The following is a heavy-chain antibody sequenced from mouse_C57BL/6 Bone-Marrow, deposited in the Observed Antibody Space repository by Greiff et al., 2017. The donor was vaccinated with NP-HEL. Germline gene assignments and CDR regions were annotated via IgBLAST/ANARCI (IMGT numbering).Heavy chain of an antibody. V-gene: IGHV15-2*01. Sequence: QVQLKESGSELRSPGSSVKLSCKDFDSEVFPIAYMSWVRQKPGHGFEWIGGILPSIGRTIYGEKFEDKATLDADTLSNTAYLELNSLTSEDSAIYYCARDDGYDWFAYWGQGTLVTVSA. CDR2: ILPSIGRT. J-gene: IGHJ3*01. D-gene: IGHD2-3*01. CDR3: ARDDGYDWFAY. CDR1: DSEVFPIAY.